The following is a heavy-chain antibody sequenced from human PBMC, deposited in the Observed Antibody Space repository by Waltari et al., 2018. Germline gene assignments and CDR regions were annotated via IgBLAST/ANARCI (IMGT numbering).Heavy chain of an antibody. D-gene: IGHD3-3*01. V-gene: IGHV2-5*01. Sequence: GKALEWLALISWNDDKRYSPSLKSRLTVTKGTSKNQVVLTMPNMDPVDTATYYCAHSLAIWTGVYFDYWGQGTLVTVSS. CDR2: ISWNDDK. J-gene: IGHJ4*02. CDR3: AHSLAIWTGVYFDY.